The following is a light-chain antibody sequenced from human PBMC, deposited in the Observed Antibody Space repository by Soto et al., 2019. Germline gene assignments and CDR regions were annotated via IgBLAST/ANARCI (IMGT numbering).Light chain of an antibody. J-gene: IGLJ1*01. V-gene: IGLV2-23*02. Sequence: VLTQPASVSGSPGQSITISCTGTSSDVGNYNLVSWYQHHPGKAPKLMIYEVSKRPSGVSNRFSGSKSGDTASLTISGLQAEDEADYYCCSYAGSNYVFGTGTKVTVL. CDR3: CSYAGSNYV. CDR1: SSDVGNYNL. CDR2: EVS.